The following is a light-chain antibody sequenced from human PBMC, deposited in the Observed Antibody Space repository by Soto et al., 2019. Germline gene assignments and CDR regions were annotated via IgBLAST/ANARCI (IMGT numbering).Light chain of an antibody. V-gene: IGLV1-44*01. CDR1: SSNIISNT. Sequence: QAVVTQPPSASGTPGQRVTISCSGSSSNIISNTVNWYQQLPGTAPKLLIYSNYQRPSGVPDRFSGSKSGTSASLAISGLQSEDEADYYCATWDDRLSGLVFGGGTQLTV. J-gene: IGLJ3*02. CDR3: ATWDDRLSGLV. CDR2: SNY.